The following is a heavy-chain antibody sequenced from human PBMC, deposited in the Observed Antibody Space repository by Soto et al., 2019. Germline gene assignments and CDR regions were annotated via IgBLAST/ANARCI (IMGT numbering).Heavy chain of an antibody. V-gene: IGHV5-51*01. J-gene: IGHJ6*03. Sequence: GESLKISCKGSGYSFTSYWIGWVRQMPGKGLEWMGIIYPGDSDTRYSPSFQGQVTISADKSISTAYLQWSSLKASDTAMYYCARHHSSSYYYYYMDVWGKGTTVTVSS. CDR3: ARHHSSSYYYYYMDV. CDR2: IYPGDSDT. CDR1: GYSFTSYW.